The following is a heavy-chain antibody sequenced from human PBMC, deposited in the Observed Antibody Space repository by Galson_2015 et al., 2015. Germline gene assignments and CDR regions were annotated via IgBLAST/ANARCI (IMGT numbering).Heavy chain of an antibody. CDR1: GLTFSSYS. CDR3: ASDVDTAMVTDY. CDR2: ISSSSSYI. J-gene: IGHJ4*02. V-gene: IGHV3-21*01. D-gene: IGHD5-18*01. Sequence: SLRLSCAASGLTFSSYSMNWVRQAPGKGLEWVSSISSSSSYIYYADSVKGRFTISRDNAKNSLYLQMNSLRAEDTAVYYCASDVDTAMVTDYWGQGTLVTVSS.